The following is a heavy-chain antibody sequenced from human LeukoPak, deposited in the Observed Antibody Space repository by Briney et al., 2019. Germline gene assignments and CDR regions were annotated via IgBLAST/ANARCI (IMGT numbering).Heavy chain of an antibody. V-gene: IGHV4-39*07. CDR3: GRVVITGTSRGFVDY. J-gene: IGHJ4*02. D-gene: IGHD1-20*01. CDR2: MSYSGST. Sequence: SETLSLTCTVSGGSISSTTYYWGWIRQPPGKGLKWIGSMSYSGSTYYNPSLKSRASISIDISKSQFSLTLSSVTAADTALYHCGRVVITGTSRGFVDYWGQGTLVTVSS. CDR1: GGSISSTTYY.